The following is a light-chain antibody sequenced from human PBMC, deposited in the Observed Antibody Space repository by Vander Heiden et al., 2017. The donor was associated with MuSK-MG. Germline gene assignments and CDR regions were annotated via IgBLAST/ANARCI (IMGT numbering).Light chain of an antibody. CDR1: SSNIGSNT. CDR2: RNN. J-gene: IGLJ2*01. CDR3: AAGDASRNGVV. Sequence: QSVLTQPPSASGTPGQRVTISCSGSSSNIGSNTVNWYQQLPGTAPKLLIYRNNQRPSGVPDRFSGSKSGTSASLAISGLQAEDEADYYCAAGDASRNGVVFGGGTKLTVL. V-gene: IGLV1-44*01.